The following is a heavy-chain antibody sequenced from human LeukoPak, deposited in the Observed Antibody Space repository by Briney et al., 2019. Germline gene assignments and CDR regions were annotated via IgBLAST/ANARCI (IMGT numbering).Heavy chain of an antibody. V-gene: IGHV3-21*01. Sequence: PGGSLRLSCAASGFTFSSYSMNWVRQAPGKGLEWVSSISSSSSYIYYADSVKGRFTISRDNAKNSLYLQMNSLRAEDAAVYYCAREGLTVAFDIWGQGTMVTVSS. CDR3: AREGLTVAFDI. CDR2: ISSSSSYI. D-gene: IGHD4-17*01. J-gene: IGHJ3*02. CDR1: GFTFSSYS.